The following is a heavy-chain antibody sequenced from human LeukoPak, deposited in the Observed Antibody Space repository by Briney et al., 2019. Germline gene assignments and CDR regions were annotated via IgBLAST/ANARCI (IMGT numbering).Heavy chain of an antibody. CDR1: AGSISSSSHY. CDR3: ARQSSGRYYFDY. J-gene: IGHJ4*02. Sequence: SETLSLTCTVSAGSISSSSHYWGWIRQPSGKGLEWIGSIYYSGITYYNPSLKSRVTISVDTSKNQFPLKLNSVTAAETAVYYCARQSSGRYYFDYWGQGALVTVSS. CDR2: IYYSGIT. D-gene: IGHD3-16*02. V-gene: IGHV4-39*01.